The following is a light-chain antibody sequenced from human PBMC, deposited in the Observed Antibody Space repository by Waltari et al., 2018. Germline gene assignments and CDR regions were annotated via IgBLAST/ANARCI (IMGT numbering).Light chain of an antibody. J-gene: IGKJ1*01. Sequence: GERATVSCRARESVSRALAWYQQKPGQAPRLLIYGASTRATGIPDRFSGSGSGTDFSLTISRLEPDDFAVYYCQHYLRLPVTFGQGTTVEI. CDR2: GAS. CDR3: QHYLRLPVT. CDR1: ESVSRA. V-gene: IGKV3-20*01.